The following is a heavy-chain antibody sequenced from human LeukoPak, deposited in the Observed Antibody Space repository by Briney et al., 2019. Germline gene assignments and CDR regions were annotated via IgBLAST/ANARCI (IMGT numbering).Heavy chain of an antibody. CDR2: ISYDGSNK. V-gene: IGHV3-30*18. CDR1: GFTFSSYG. CDR3: AKDRLRYFDWSPDY. J-gene: IGHJ4*02. Sequence: PGGSLRLSCAASGFTFSSYGMPWVRQAPGKGLEWVAVISYDGSNKYYADSVKGRFTISRDNSKNTLYLQMNSLRAEDTAVYYCAKDRLRYFDWSPDYWGQGTLVTVSS. D-gene: IGHD3-9*01.